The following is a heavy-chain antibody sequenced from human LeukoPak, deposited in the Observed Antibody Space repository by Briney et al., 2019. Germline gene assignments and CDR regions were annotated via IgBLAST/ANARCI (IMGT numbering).Heavy chain of an antibody. CDR2: IYYSGST. V-gene: IGHV4-59*01. CDR3: ARATDCSSTSCFYFDY. CDR1: GGSISGFY. Sequence: SETLSLTCTVSGGSISGFYWSWIRQPPGKGLEWIGYIYYSGSTNYNPSLKSRVTISVDTSKNQFSLKLSSVTAADTAVYYGARATDCSSTSCFYFDYWGQGTLVTVSS. J-gene: IGHJ4*02. D-gene: IGHD2-2*01.